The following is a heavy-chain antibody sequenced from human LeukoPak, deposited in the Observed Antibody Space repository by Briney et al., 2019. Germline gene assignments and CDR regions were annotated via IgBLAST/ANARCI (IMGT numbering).Heavy chain of an antibody. J-gene: IGHJ1*01. D-gene: IGHD3-10*01. CDR2: IYWDDDK. CDR1: GFSLSTSGVT. CDR3: AHRRSVEIQCSSSGRQPAENVQP. Sequence: SGPTLVKPTQTLTLTCTFSGFSLSTSGVTVGWIRQPPGRALEWHALIYWDDDKRYSPSLKSRLTITKDTSKNQVVLTMTNMDPVDTATYFCAHRRSVEIQCSSSGRQPAENVQPWGQGTLVTVSS. V-gene: IGHV2-5*02.